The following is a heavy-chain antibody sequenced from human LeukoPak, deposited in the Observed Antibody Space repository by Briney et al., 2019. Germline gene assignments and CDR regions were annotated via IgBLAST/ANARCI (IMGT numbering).Heavy chain of an antibody. D-gene: IGHD3-22*01. Sequence: LENLSLTCTVSGGSISRYYWSWIRQPAGKGLQWTGSIYTSGSTNYNPSLKSRVTMSVDTSKNQFSLKLSSVTAADTAVYYCARVGRYYDSSGYYVYFDYCGQGTLVTVSS. V-gene: IGHV4-4*07. J-gene: IGHJ4*02. CDR1: GGSISRYY. CDR2: IYTSGST. CDR3: ARVGRYYDSSGYYVYFDY.